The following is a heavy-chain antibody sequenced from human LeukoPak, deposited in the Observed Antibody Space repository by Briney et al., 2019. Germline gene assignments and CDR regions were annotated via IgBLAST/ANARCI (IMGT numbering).Heavy chain of an antibody. D-gene: IGHD2-15*01. Sequence: ASVKVSCKASGRTFSSYAISWVRQAPGQGLEWMGRIIPIFGIANYAQKFQGRVTITADKSTSTAYMELSSLRSEDTAVYYCVVVAATGDAFDIWGQGTMVTVSS. CDR2: IIPIFGIA. V-gene: IGHV1-69*04. J-gene: IGHJ3*02. CDR3: VVVAATGDAFDI. CDR1: GRTFSSYA.